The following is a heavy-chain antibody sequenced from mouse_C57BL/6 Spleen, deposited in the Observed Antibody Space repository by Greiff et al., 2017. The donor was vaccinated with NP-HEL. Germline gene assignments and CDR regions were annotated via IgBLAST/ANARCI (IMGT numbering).Heavy chain of an antibody. CDR2: IDPETGGT. CDR1: GYTFTDYE. V-gene: IGHV1-15*01. Sequence: QVQLQQSGAELVRPGASVTLSCKASGYTFTDYEMHWVKQTPVHGLEWIGAIDPETGGTAYNQKFKGKAILTADKSSTTAYMELRSLTSDDSAVYYCTRRATVAPYECYFDYWGQGTTLTVSS. CDR3: TRRATVAPYECYFDY. J-gene: IGHJ2*01. D-gene: IGHD1-1*01.